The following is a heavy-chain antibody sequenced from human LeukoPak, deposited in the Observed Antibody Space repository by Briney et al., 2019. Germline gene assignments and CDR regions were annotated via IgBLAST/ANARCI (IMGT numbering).Heavy chain of an antibody. Sequence: ASVKVSCKASGYTFTGYYMHWVRQAPGQGLEWMGRVNPNSGGTNYAQKFQGRVTMTRDTSISTAYMELSRLRSDDTAVYYCARVGITIFGVRVDPWGQGTLVTVSS. CDR1: GYTFTGYY. J-gene: IGHJ5*02. CDR3: ARVGITIFGVRVDP. V-gene: IGHV1-2*06. D-gene: IGHD3-3*01. CDR2: VNPNSGGT.